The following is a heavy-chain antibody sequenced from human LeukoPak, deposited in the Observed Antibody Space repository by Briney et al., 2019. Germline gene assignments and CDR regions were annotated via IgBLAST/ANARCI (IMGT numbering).Heavy chain of an antibody. CDR1: GFTFSSYS. CDR3: ARVEEATTFNP. J-gene: IGHJ5*02. D-gene: IGHD1-1*01. V-gene: IGHV3-21*01. CDR2: ISSSSRYI. Sequence: GGSLRLSCAASGFTFSSYSRTWGRQAPGKRLEWVSSISSSSRYIYYADSVKGRFTISRDNAKNSLSLQMSGLRAEDTAVYYCARVEEATTFNPWGQGSLVTVSS.